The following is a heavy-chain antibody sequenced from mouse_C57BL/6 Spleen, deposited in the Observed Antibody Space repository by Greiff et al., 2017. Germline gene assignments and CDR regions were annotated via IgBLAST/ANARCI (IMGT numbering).Heavy chain of an antibody. Sequence: EVKVVESGGGLVQPGGSLKLSCAASGFTFSDYYMYWVRQTPEKRLEWVAYISNGGGSTYYPDTVKGRFTISRDNANNTLYLQMSRLKSEDTAMYYFECHSYYGWYFDVWGTGTTVTVSS. V-gene: IGHV5-12*01. CDR3: ECHSYYGWYFDV. J-gene: IGHJ1*03. D-gene: IGHD1-1*01. CDR2: ISNGGGST. CDR1: GFTFSDYY.